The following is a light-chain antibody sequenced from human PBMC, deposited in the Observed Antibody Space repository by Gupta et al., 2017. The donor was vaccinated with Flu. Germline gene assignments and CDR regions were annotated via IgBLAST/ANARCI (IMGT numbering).Light chain of an antibody. CDR1: QSISSY. J-gene: IGKJ2*01. V-gene: IGKV1-39*01. CDR2: AAS. CDR3: QQSYSTYI. Sequence: DIQMTQSPSSLSASVGDRVTITCRASQSISSYLNWYQQKPGKAPKLLIYAASSLQSGVPSRFSGSGSGTDFTLTIRSLQPEYFASYYCQQSYSTYIFGQGTKLEIK.